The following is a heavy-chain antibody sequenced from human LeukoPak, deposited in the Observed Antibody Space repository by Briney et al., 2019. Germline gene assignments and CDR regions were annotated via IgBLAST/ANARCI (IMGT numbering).Heavy chain of an antibody. CDR2: MNPNSGNT. J-gene: IGHJ4*02. V-gene: IGHV1-8*01. CDR1: GYTFTSYD. D-gene: IGHD3-10*01. Sequence: GASVKVSCKASGYTFTSYDINWVRQATGQGLEWMGWMNPNSGNTGYAQKFQGRVTITRDTSASTAYMELSSLRSEDTAVYYCARDLGSSSGDYWGQGTLVTASS. CDR3: ARDLGSSSGDY.